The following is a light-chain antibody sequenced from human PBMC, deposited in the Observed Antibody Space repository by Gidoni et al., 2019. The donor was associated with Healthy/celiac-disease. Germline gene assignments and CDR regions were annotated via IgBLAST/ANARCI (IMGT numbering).Light chain of an antibody. CDR1: SSTLGSNT. J-gene: IGLJ2*01. Sequence: GQRVTISCSGSSSTLGSNTVNWYQQLPGTAPKLLIYSNNQRPSGVPDRFSGSKSGTSASLAISGLQSEDEADYYCAAWDDSLNGVVFGGGTKLTVL. CDR3: AAWDDSLNGVV. V-gene: IGLV1-44*01. CDR2: SNN.